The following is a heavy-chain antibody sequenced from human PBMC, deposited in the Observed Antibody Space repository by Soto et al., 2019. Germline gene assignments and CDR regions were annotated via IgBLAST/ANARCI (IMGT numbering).Heavy chain of an antibody. J-gene: IGHJ4*02. D-gene: IGHD1-1*01. V-gene: IGHV3-30*18. CDR3: AKSGYNWNDGFWDD. Sequence: QVQLVESGGGVVQPGRSLRLSCAASGFTFSTYGMHWVRQAPGKGLEWVAVISYDGNNKYYADSVKGRFTLTRDNSKNTLYLQMSSQRAEDTAVYYCAKSGYNWNDGFWDDWGQGTLVTVSS. CDR2: ISYDGNNK. CDR1: GFTFSTYG.